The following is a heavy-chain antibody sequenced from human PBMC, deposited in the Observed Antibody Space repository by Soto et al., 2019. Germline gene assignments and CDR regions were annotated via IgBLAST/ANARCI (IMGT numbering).Heavy chain of an antibody. J-gene: IGHJ4*02. D-gene: IGHD6-19*01. CDR1: GFTFSGYA. CDR2: ISRDGSNK. V-gene: IGHV3-30-3*01. CDR3: ARDSSGWYNFDY. Sequence: PGGSLRLSCAASGFTFSGYAVDWVRQAPGKGLEWVAVISRDGSNKYYAESVKGRFTISRDNSKNTLYLQMNSLKVEDTALYYCARDSSGWYNFDYWGQGTVVTVSS.